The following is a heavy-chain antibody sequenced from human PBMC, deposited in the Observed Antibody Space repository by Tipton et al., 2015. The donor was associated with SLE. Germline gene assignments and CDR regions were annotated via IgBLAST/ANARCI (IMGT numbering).Heavy chain of an antibody. D-gene: IGHD2-15*01. CDR3: ARGGGSPSY. Sequence: TLSLTCTVSGGSISSYYWSWIRQPPGKGLEWIGCVYYSGSTNYNPSLKSRVTISVDMSKNQFSLKLTSVTAADTAVYYCARGGGSPSYWGQGTLVTVSS. J-gene: IGHJ4*02. V-gene: IGHV4-59*01. CDR2: VYYSGST. CDR1: GGSISSYY.